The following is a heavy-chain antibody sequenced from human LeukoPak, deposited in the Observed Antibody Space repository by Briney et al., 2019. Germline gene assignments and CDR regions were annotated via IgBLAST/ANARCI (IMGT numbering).Heavy chain of an antibody. CDR3: ARGTKYYDFWSGLTRANYYYYGMDV. CDR2: IIPIFGTA. Sequence: SVNVSCTASGGTFSSYAISWVRQAPGQGLEWMGGIIPIFGTANYAQKFQGRVTITADESTSTAYMELSSLRSEDTAVYYCARGTKYYDFWSGLTRANYYYYGMDVWGQGTTVTVSS. D-gene: IGHD3-3*01. CDR1: GGTFSSYA. V-gene: IGHV1-69*13. J-gene: IGHJ6*02.